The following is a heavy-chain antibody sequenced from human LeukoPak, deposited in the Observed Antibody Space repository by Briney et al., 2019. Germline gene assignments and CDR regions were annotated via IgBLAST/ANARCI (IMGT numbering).Heavy chain of an antibody. CDR3: ARGSGGDFDY. V-gene: IGHV3-74*01. D-gene: IGHD6-19*01. Sequence: GGSLRLSCAASGFTFSSYWTHWVRQAPGKGLVWVSRINSDGSSTSYTDSVKGRFTISRDNAKNTLYLQMNGPRAEDTAVYYCARGSGGDFDYWGQGTLVTVSS. CDR1: GFTFSSYW. J-gene: IGHJ4*02. CDR2: INSDGSST.